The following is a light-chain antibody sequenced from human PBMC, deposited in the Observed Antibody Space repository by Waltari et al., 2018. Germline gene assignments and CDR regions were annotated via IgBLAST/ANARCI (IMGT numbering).Light chain of an antibody. CDR1: NSNIGNNS. CDR2: YDD. V-gene: IGLV1-36*01. CDR3: AAWDDSLSGLI. J-gene: IGLJ2*01. Sequence: QSVLTQPPSVSEAPRQRVTISCSGSNSNIGNNSVNWYQQLPGKAPKLLIYYDDLLPSGVSDRFSGSRSGTAASLAISGLQSADEGDYFCAAWDDSLSGLIFGGGTKLTVL.